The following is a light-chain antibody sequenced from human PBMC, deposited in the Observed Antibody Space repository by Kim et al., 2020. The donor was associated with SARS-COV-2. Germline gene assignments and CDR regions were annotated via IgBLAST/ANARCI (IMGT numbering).Light chain of an antibody. CDR3: ATWDDSLDVGM. V-gene: IGLV1-44*01. Sequence: QSVLTQPPSASGTPGQRVTISCSGSSSNIGSNTVNWYQQFPGTAPQLLIDTDDRRPSGVSDRVSGSKSGTSASLAISALRSEDEADYYCATWDDSLDVGMFGGGTQLTVL. CDR2: TDD. J-gene: IGLJ3*02. CDR1: SSNIGSNT.